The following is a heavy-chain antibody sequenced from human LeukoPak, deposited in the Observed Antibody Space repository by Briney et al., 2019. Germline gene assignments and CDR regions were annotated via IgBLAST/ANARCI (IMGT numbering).Heavy chain of an antibody. Sequence: PSETLSLTCSVSGGPTSSYWRSWIRQPPGKGLEWIGYIYYTGSTNYSPSLKSRVTISTDTSKNQFSLKLTSVTAADTAVYYCAKVLCHVYTDFWGKGTLVTVSS. CDR2: IYYTGST. CDR3: AKVLCHVYTDF. CDR1: GGPTSSYW. D-gene: IGHD2-2*02. V-gene: IGHV4-59*01. J-gene: IGHJ4*02.